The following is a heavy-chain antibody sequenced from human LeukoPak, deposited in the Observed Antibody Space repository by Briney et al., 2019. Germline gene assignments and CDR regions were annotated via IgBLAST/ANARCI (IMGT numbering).Heavy chain of an antibody. J-gene: IGHJ3*02. D-gene: IGHD5-18*01. CDR3: ARDSEGGYSYGYDAFDI. Sequence: ASVKVSCKASGYTFTNYYMHWVRQAPGQGLEWMGIINPSGGSTSYAQKFQGRVTMTRDMSTSTVYMELSSLRSEDTAVYYCARDSEGGYSYGYDAFDIWGQGTMVTVSS. CDR2: INPSGGST. V-gene: IGHV1-46*01. CDR1: GYTFTNYY.